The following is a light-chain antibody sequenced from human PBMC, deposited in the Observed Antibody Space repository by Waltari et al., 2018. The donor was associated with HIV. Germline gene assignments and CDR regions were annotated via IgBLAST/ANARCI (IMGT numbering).Light chain of an antibody. CDR3: RSYSRTNTWV. CDR2: DVN. Sequence: QSALTQPASVSGSPGQSITISCTGTSWDIGTYNYVSWYQQHPGKAPKLIIFDVNNRPSGISDRFSCSKSANMASLTISGLQAADEADYYCRSYSRTNTWVFGGGTRLTVL. V-gene: IGLV2-14*03. CDR1: SWDIGTYNY. J-gene: IGLJ3*02.